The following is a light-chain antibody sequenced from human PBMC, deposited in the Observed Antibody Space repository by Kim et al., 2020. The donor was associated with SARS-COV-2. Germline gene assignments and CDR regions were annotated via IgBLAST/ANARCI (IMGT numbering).Light chain of an antibody. CDR3: QKCDSAPWT. J-gene: IGKJ1*01. CDR2: AAS. Sequence: ASVGDRVTITCRASQDISNYLAWFQLKPGKAPKLLIYAASALQPGVPSRFSGIGSGTDFTLTVTSLQPEDVATYYCQKCDSAPWTFGQGTKVDIK. V-gene: IGKV1-27*01. CDR1: QDISNY.